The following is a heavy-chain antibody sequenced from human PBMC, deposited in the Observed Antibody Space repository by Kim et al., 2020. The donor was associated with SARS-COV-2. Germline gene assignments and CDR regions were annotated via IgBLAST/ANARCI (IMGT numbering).Heavy chain of an antibody. CDR3: ARAYYYGSENNDY. D-gene: IGHD3-10*01. Sequence: YADSVKVRFTISRDHAKNTLYLQMNSLRAEDTAVYYCARAYYYGSENNDYWGQGTLVTVSS. J-gene: IGHJ4*02. V-gene: IGHV3-74*01.